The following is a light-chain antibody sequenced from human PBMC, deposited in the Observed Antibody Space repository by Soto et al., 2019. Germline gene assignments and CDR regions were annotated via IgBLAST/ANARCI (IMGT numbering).Light chain of an antibody. V-gene: IGKV1-5*03. CDR2: KAS. J-gene: IGKJ1*01. CDR3: QQYNSHWT. CDR1: QTISSW. Sequence: DIQMTQSPSTLSGSVGDRVTITCRASQTISSWLAWYKQKPGKAPKLLIYKASTLKSGVPSRFSGSGSGTEFTLTISSLQPDDFATDYCQQYNSHWTFGPGTKVDIK.